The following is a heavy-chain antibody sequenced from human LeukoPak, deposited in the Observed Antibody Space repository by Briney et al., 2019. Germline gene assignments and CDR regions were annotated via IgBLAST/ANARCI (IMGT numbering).Heavy chain of an antibody. CDR1: GFTFSSYG. J-gene: IGHJ4*02. Sequence: GGSLRLSCAASGFTFSSYGMHWVRQAPGKGLEWVAVISYDGGRRYYADSVKGRFTISRDNSKNTLYLLMDSLRAEDTAVYYCARWRRESQYCSGESCSSGPALDYWGQGTLVTVSS. CDR3: ARWRRESQYCSGESCSSGPALDY. CDR2: ISYDGGRR. V-gene: IGHV3-30*04. D-gene: IGHD2-15*01.